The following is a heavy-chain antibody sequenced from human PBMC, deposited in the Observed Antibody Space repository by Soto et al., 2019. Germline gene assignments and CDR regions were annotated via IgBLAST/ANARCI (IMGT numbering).Heavy chain of an antibody. Sequence: KASETLSLTCAVSGGSISSGGYSWSWIRQPPGKGLEWIGYIYHSGSTYYNPSLKSRVTISVDRSKNQFSLKLSSVTAADTAVYYCARGLYDFGSGYPGDFDYWGQGTLVTVSS. V-gene: IGHV4-30-2*01. CDR2: IYHSGST. D-gene: IGHD3-3*01. CDR3: ARGLYDFGSGYPGDFDY. CDR1: GGSISSGGYS. J-gene: IGHJ4*02.